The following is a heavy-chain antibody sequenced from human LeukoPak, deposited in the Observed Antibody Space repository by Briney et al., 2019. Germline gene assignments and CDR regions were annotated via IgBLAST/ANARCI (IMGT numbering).Heavy chain of an antibody. CDR2: INTNTGNP. D-gene: IGHD3-9*01. J-gene: IGHJ4*02. CDR3: ARGDDTPLRYFDWLSLPFDY. V-gene: IGHV7-4-1*02. CDR1: GYTFTSYA. Sequence: ASVKVSCKASGYTFTSYAMNWVRQAPGQGLEWMGWINTNTGNPTYAQGFTGRFVFSLDTSVSTAYLQISSPKAEDTAVYYCARGDDTPLRYFDWLSLPFDYWGQGTLVTVSS.